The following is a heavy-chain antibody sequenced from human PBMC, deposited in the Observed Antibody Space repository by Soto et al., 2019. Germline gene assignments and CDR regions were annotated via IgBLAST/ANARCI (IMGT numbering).Heavy chain of an antibody. D-gene: IGHD3-10*01. CDR2: ISSSSSYI. Sequence: PGGSLRLSCTGSGFTFGSSTMTWVRQGAGMGLEWVSSISSSSSYIYFADSLKGRFTISRDNAKNSLYLQMDSLRAEDTAVYYCARDIGEMSAVWGQGTQVTVSS. CDR1: GFTFGSST. J-gene: IGHJ4*02. CDR3: ARDIGEMSAV. V-gene: IGHV3-21*06.